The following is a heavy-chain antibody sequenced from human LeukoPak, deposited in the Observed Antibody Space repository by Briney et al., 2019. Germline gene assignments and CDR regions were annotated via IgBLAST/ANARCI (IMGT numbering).Heavy chain of an antibody. CDR1: GGSISSYY. Sequence: SETLSLTCTVSGGSISSYYWSWIRQPPGKGLEWVGYIYYSGSTYYNPSLKSRVTISVDGSKNQFSLKLSSVTAADTAVYYCARVVGATDFDYWGQGALVTVSS. V-gene: IGHV4-59*12. CDR2: IYYSGST. D-gene: IGHD1-26*01. J-gene: IGHJ4*02. CDR3: ARVVGATDFDY.